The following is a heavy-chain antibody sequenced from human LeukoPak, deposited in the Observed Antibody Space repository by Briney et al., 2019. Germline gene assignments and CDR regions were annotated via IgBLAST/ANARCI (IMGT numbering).Heavy chain of an antibody. Sequence: GSLRLSCAASGFTFTTYTMNWVRQAPGKGLEWVSYISSSSTAIYYADSVKGRFTISRDNAKNSLSLQMNSLRAEDTAVYYCAKVLKPYYYDSSGCLDYWGQGTLVTVSS. CDR1: GFTFTTYT. CDR3: AKVLKPYYYDSSGCLDY. D-gene: IGHD3-22*01. V-gene: IGHV3-48*01. CDR2: ISSSSTAI. J-gene: IGHJ4*02.